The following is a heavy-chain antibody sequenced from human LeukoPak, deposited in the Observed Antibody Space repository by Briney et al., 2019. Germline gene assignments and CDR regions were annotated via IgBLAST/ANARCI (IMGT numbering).Heavy chain of an antibody. CDR1: GGSISSGGYY. Sequence: SETLSLTCTVSGGSISSGGYYWSWIRQHPGKGLEWIGYIYYSGSTYYNPSLKSRVTISVDMPKNQFSLKLSSVTAADTAVYYCARGLGEMATISPFDYWGQGTLVTVSS. CDR3: ARGLGEMATISPFDY. J-gene: IGHJ4*02. V-gene: IGHV4-31*03. CDR2: IYYSGST. D-gene: IGHD5-24*01.